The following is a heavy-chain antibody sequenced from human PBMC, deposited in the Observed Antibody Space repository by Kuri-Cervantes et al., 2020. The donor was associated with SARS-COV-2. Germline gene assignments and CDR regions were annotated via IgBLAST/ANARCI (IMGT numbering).Heavy chain of an antibody. D-gene: IGHD5-24*01. CDR1: GGSISSGSYY. J-gene: IGHJ3*02. Sequence: LRLSCTVSGGSISSGSYYWSWIRQPAGKGLEWIVRIYTSGSTNYNPSLKSRVTISVDTSKNQFSLKLSSVTAADTAVYYCARVRRWLQSNDAFDIWGQGTMVTVSS. CDR3: ARVRRWLQSNDAFDI. CDR2: IYTSGST. V-gene: IGHV4-61*02.